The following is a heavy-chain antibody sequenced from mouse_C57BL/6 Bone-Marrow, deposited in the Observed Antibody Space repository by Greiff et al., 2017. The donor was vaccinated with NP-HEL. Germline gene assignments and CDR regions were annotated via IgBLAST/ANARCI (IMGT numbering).Heavy chain of an antibody. CDR3: ARQKYYYGSGRDY. J-gene: IGHJ2*01. Sequence: EVKVVESGGDLVKPGGSLKLSCAASGFTFSSYGMSWVRQTPDKRLEWVATISSGGSYTYYPDSVKGRFTISRDNAKNTLYLQMSSLKSEDTAMYYCARQKYYYGSGRDYWGQGTTLTVSS. D-gene: IGHD1-1*01. CDR2: ISSGGSYT. V-gene: IGHV5-6*01. CDR1: GFTFSSYG.